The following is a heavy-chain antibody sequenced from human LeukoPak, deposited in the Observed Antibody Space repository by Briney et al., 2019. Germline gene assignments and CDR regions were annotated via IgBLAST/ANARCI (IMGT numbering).Heavy chain of an antibody. D-gene: IGHD2-15*01. CDR1: GFTLSSYG. CDR3: AKGGVVHAFNI. J-gene: IGHJ3*02. Sequence: GGSLRLSCAVSGFTLSSYGMSWVRQAPGKGLEWVSTISGSGDSTYYADSVKGRFTISRDNSKNTLYLQMNSLRAEDTAVYYCAKGGVVHAFNIWGQGTMVTVSS. CDR2: ISGSGDST. V-gene: IGHV3-23*01.